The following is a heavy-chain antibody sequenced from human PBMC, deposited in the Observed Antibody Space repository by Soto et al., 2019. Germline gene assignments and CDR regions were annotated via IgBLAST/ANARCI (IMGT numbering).Heavy chain of an antibody. J-gene: IGHJ5*02. Sequence: PSETLSLTCTVSGGSISSSSYYWGWIRQPPGKGLEWIGSIYYSGSTYYNPSLKSRVTISVDTSKNQFSLKLSSVTAADTAVYYCAREWAAAGTDWFDPWGQGTLVTVSS. CDR1: GGSISSSSYY. CDR3: AREWAAAGTDWFDP. V-gene: IGHV4-39*02. D-gene: IGHD6-13*01. CDR2: IYYSGST.